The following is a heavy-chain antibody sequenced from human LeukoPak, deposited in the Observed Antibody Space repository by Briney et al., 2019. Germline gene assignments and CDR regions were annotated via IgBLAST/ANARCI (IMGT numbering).Heavy chain of an antibody. V-gene: IGHV4-30-4*01. D-gene: IGHD3-22*01. CDR2: IYYSGST. CDR1: GGSISSGDYY. J-gene: IGHJ4*02. Sequence: SETLSLTCTVSGGSISSGDYYWSWIRQPPGKGLEWIGYIYYSGSTYYNPSLKSRVTISVDTSKNQFFLKLSSVTAADTAVYYCARDRGVYYDSSGSYLYYFDYWGQGTLVTVSS. CDR3: ARDRGVYYDSSGSYLYYFDY.